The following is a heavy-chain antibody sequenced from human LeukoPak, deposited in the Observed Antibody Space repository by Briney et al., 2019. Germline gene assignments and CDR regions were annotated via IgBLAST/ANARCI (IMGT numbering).Heavy chain of an antibody. J-gene: IGHJ4*02. V-gene: IGHV3-23*01. Sequence: TGGSLRLSCAASGFTFSSYAMSWVRQAPGKGLEWVSAISGSGGSTYYADSVKGRFTISRDNSKNTLYLQMNSLRAEDTAVYYCAKEPPYDFWSGYLPALDYWGQGTLVTVSS. CDR3: AKEPPYDFWSGYLPALDY. CDR1: GFTFSSYA. D-gene: IGHD3-3*01. CDR2: ISGSGGST.